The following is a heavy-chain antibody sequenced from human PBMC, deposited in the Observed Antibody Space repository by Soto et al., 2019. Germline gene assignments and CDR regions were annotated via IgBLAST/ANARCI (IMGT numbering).Heavy chain of an antibody. CDR1: GYTFTGYY. V-gene: IGHV1-2*02. Sequence: ASVKVSCKASGYTFTGYYMHWVRQAPGQGLEWMGWINPNSGGTNYAQKFQGRVTMTRDTSINTAYMELSRLRSDDTAVYYCAKLGYCSSTSCPSWGQGALVTVSS. CDR3: AKLGYCSSTSCPS. D-gene: IGHD2-2*01. CDR2: INPNSGGT. J-gene: IGHJ5*02.